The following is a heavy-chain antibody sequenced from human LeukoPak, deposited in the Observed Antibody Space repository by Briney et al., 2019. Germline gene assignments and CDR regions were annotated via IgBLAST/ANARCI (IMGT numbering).Heavy chain of an antibody. CDR2: IYHSGST. J-gene: IGHJ5*02. CDR3: ARDRDDDPNSSWYRSGLNWFDP. CDR1: GGSISSSNW. D-gene: IGHD6-13*01. V-gene: IGHV4-4*02. Sequence: KPSETLSLTCAVSGGSISSSNWWNWVRQPPGKGLEWIGQIYHSGSTNYNPSLKTRVTISVDKSKSQFSLNLTSVTAADTAVYYCARDRDDDPNSSWYRSGLNWFDPWGQGTLVTVSS.